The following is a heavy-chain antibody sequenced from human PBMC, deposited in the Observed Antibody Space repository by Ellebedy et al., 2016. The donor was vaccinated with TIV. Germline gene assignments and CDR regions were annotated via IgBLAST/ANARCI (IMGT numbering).Heavy chain of an antibody. CDR3: ARKAYYYDSSGYYLDY. CDR2: IIPIFGTA. Sequence: SVKVSXXASGGTFSSYAISWVRQAPGQGLEWMGGIIPIFGTANYAQKFQGRVTITADESTSTAYMELSSLRSEDTAVYYCARKAYYYDSSGYYLDYWGQGTLVTVSS. V-gene: IGHV1-69*13. J-gene: IGHJ4*02. D-gene: IGHD3-22*01. CDR1: GGTFSSYA.